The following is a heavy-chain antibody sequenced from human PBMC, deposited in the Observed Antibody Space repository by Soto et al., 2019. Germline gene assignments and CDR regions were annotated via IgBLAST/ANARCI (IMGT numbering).Heavy chain of an antibody. CDR3: VKDQLWFGELSDYYYYGMDV. Sequence: PGGSLRLSCSASGFTFSSYAMHWVRQAPGKGLEYVSAISSNGGSTYYADSVKGRFTISRDNSKNTLYLQMSSLRAEDTAVYYCVKDQLWFGELSDYYYYGMDVWGQGTTVTVSS. CDR1: GFTFSSYA. CDR2: ISSNGGST. D-gene: IGHD3-10*01. J-gene: IGHJ6*02. V-gene: IGHV3-64D*06.